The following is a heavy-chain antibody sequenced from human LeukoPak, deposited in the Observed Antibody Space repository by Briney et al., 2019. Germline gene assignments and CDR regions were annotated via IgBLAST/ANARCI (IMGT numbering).Heavy chain of an antibody. Sequence: PGGSLRLSCAACGFTFSSYSMNWVRQAPGKGLEWVSSISSSSSYIYYADSVKGRFTISRDNAKNSLYLQMSSLRAEDTAVYYCAREVVVPAAARHYYYYYYMDVWGKGTTVTVSS. D-gene: IGHD2-2*01. CDR2: ISSSSSYI. CDR3: AREVVVPAAARHYYYYYYMDV. J-gene: IGHJ6*03. V-gene: IGHV3-21*01. CDR1: GFTFSSYS.